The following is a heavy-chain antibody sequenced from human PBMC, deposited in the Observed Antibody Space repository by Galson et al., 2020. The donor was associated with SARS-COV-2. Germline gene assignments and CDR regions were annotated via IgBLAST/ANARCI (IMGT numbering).Heavy chain of an antibody. CDR3: ARGGTIFGVVQRKDYYYGMDV. J-gene: IGHJ6*02. Sequence: ASVKVSCKASGYTFTSYGISWVRQAPGQGLEWMGWISAYNGNTNYAQKLQGRVTMTTDTSTSTAYMELRSLRSDDTAVYYCARGGTIFGVVQRKDYYYGMDVWGQGTTVTVSS. D-gene: IGHD3-3*01. CDR2: ISAYNGNT. V-gene: IGHV1-18*04. CDR1: GYTFTSYG.